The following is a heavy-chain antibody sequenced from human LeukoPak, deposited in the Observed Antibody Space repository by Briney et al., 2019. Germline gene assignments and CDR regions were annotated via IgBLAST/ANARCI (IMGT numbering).Heavy chain of an antibody. Sequence: ASVKVSCKASGYTFTSYGISWVRQAPGQGLEWMGWMNPNSGNTGYAQTFQGRVTMTRNTSISTAYMELSSLRSEDTAVYYCARGRFRWELEIRDFDYWGQGTLVTVSS. CDR3: ARGRFRWELEIRDFDY. J-gene: IGHJ4*02. CDR2: MNPNSGNT. CDR1: GYTFTSYG. V-gene: IGHV1-8*02. D-gene: IGHD1-26*01.